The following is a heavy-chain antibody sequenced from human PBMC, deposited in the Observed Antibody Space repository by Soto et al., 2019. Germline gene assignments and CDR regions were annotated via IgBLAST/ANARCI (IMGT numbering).Heavy chain of an antibody. J-gene: IGHJ6*02. CDR1: GYSFTIYG. Sequence: ASVKVSCKASGYSFTIYGINWVRQAPGQGLEWMGWISAYNGNTNYAQNLQGRLTLTTDTSTSTAYMELSSLRSEDTAVYYCARVHLGYCSSTSCYSSGANYYYYGMDVWGQGTTVTVSS. CDR3: ARVHLGYCSSTSCYSSGANYYYYGMDV. D-gene: IGHD2-2*01. CDR2: ISAYNGNT. V-gene: IGHV1-18*04.